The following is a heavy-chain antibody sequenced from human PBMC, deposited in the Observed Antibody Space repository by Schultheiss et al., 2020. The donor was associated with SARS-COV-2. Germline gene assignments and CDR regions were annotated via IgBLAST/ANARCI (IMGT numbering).Heavy chain of an antibody. CDR1: GGTFSSYA. CDR2: IIPIFGTA. Sequence: SVKVSCKASGGTFSSYAISWVRQAPGQGLEWMGGIIPIFGTANYAQKFQGRVTITADESTSTAYMELSSLRSEDTAVYYCARDLDRYDFWSGYLSSLYYNYNGMDVWGQGTTVTVSS. D-gene: IGHD3-3*01. CDR3: ARDLDRYDFWSGYLSSLYYNYNGMDV. V-gene: IGHV1-69*13. J-gene: IGHJ6*02.